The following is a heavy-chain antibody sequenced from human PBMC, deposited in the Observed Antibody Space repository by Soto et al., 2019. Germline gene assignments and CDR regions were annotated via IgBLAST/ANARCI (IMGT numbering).Heavy chain of an antibody. CDR1: GGSISSSTYY. V-gene: IGHV4-39*02. J-gene: IGHJ5*02. CDR2: IYFRGST. CDR3: AREILTGYYPAGWFDP. Sequence: SETLSLTCTVSGGSISSSTYYLGWIRQPPGKGLEWIGSIYFRGSTYYNPSLKSRVTVSVDTSKKQFSLKLTSVTAADTAVYYCAREILTGYYPAGWFDPWGQGTLVTSPQ. D-gene: IGHD3-9*01.